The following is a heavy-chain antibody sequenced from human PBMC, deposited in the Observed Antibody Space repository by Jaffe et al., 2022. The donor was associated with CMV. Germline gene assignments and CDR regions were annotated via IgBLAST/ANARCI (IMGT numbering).Heavy chain of an antibody. D-gene: IGHD3-10*01. Sequence: QVQLQESGPGLVKPSETLSLTCTVSGGSISSYYWSWIRQPPGKGLEWIGYIYYSGSTNYNPSLKSRVTISVDTSKNQFSLKLSSVTAADTAVYYCARCPGEADAFDIWGQGTMVTVSS. J-gene: IGHJ3*02. CDR1: GGSISSYY. V-gene: IGHV4-59*01. CDR3: ARCPGEADAFDI. CDR2: IYYSGST.